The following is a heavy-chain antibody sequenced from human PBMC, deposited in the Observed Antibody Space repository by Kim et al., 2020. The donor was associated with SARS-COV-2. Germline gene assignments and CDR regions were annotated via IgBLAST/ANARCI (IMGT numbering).Heavy chain of an antibody. D-gene: IGHD5-12*01. Sequence: ASVKVSCKASGYTFTGYYMHWVRQAPGQGLEWMGRINPNSGGTNYAQKFQGRVTMTRDTSISTAYMELSRLRSDDTAVYYCARVKEGRWLQSRRDYWGQGTLVTVSS. J-gene: IGHJ4*02. CDR1: GYTFTGYY. V-gene: IGHV1-2*06. CDR2: INPNSGGT. CDR3: ARVKEGRWLQSRRDY.